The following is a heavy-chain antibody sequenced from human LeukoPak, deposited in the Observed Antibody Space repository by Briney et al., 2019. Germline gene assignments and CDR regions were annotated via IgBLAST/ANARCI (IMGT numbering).Heavy chain of an antibody. V-gene: IGHV4-34*01. CDR3: ARGMGYCSGGSCYYYYYGMDV. CDR2: INHSGST. CDR1: GGSFSGYY. D-gene: IGHD2-15*01. Sequence: SETLSLTCAVYGGSFSGYYWSWIRQPPGKGLEWIGEINHSGSTNYNPSLKSRVTISVDTSKNQFSLKLSSVTAAGTAVYYCARGMGYCSGGSCYYYYYGMDVWGRGTTVTVSS. J-gene: IGHJ6*04.